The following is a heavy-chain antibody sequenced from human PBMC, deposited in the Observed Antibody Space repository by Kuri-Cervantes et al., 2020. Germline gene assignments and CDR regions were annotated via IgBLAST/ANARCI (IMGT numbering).Heavy chain of an antibody. CDR1: GYTFTSYY. D-gene: IGHD1-26*01. J-gene: IGHJ4*02. Sequence: GGSLRLSCKASGYTFTSYYMHWVRQAPGQGLEWMGIINPSGGSTSYAQKFQGRVTMTRDTSTSTVYMELSSLRSEDTAVYYCATVRSGSYYYWGQGTLVTVSS. CDR2: INPSGGST. CDR3: ATVRSGSYYY. V-gene: IGHV1-46*01.